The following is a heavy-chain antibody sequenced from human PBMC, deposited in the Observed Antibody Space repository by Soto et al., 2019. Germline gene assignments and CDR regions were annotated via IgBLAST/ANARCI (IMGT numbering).Heavy chain of an antibody. CDR1: GFTFSSYA. D-gene: IGHD3-3*01. V-gene: IGHV3-23*01. CDR2: ISGSGGST. CDR3: ARGSHVDFWSGYYPYGMDV. Sequence: GGSLRLSCAASGFTFSSYAMSWVRQAPGKGLEWVSAISGSGGSTYYADSVKGRFTISRDNSKNTLYLQMNSLRAEDTAVYYCARGSHVDFWSGYYPYGMDVWGQGTTVTVSS. J-gene: IGHJ6*02.